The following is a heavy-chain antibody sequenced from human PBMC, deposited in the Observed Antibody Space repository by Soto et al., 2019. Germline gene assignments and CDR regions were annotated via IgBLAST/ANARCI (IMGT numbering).Heavy chain of an antibody. J-gene: IGHJ4*02. CDR1: GGSISSSNW. CDR3: ARAAMGGSSWPFDY. D-gene: IGHD6-13*01. V-gene: IGHV4-4*02. CDR2: IYHSGST. Sequence: QVQLQESGPGLVKPSGTLSLTCAVSGGSISSSNWWSWVRQPPGKGLEWIGEIYHSGSTNYNPSLKRRVTQSVDKSNTQCSLKRSSVTAADTAVYYCARAAMGGSSWPFDYWGQGTLVTVSS.